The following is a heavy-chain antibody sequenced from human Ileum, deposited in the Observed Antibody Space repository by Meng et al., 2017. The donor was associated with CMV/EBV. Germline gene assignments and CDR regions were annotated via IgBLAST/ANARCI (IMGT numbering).Heavy chain of an antibody. Sequence: QVQLQESGLVLVKPSETLSLTCTVSGASLNDYYWSWIRQPAGKGLEWIGRIFATGTTNYNPSLKSRVTMSVDTSKNQFSLKLTSVTAADTAVYFCARDRFDPWGQGALVTVSS. CDR2: IFATGTT. CDR1: GASLNDYY. J-gene: IGHJ5*02. V-gene: IGHV4-4*07. CDR3: ARDRFDP.